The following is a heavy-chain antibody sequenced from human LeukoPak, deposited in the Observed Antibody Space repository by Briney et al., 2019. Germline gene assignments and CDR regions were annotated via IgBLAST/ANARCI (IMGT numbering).Heavy chain of an antibody. J-gene: IGHJ6*03. Sequence: PSQTLSLTCTVSGGSISSIGYFWSWMRQPAWKGLEWIGHIYSSGNTNYNPSLKSRVTISIDASKNQFSLKVTSVTAADTAVYYCARVTYGSGNYYVYYYYMDVWGKGTTVTVSS. CDR2: IYSSGNT. V-gene: IGHV4-61*09. CDR3: ARVTYGSGNYYVYYYYMDV. D-gene: IGHD3-10*01. CDR1: GGSISSIGYF.